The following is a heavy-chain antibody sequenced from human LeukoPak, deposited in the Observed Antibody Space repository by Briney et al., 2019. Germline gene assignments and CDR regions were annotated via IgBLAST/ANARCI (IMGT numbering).Heavy chain of an antibody. V-gene: IGHV1-24*01. CDR1: GYTLTELS. D-gene: IGHD5-18*01. CDR3: ATGFMEGVDTLYYFDY. Sequence: ASVKVSCKVSGYTLTELSMHWARQAPGKGLEWMGGFDPEDGETIYAQKFQGRVTMTEDTSTDTAYMELSSLRSEDTAVYYCATGFMEGVDTLYYFDYWGQGTLVTVSS. CDR2: FDPEDGET. J-gene: IGHJ4*02.